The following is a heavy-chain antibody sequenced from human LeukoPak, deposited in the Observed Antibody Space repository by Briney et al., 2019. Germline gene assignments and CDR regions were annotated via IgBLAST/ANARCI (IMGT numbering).Heavy chain of an antibody. V-gene: IGHV4-31*03. CDR1: GGSISSGGYY. Sequence: NPSQTLSLTCTVSGGSISSGGYYWSWIRQHPGKGLEWIGYIYYSGSTYYNPSLKSRVTISVDTSKNQFSLKLSSVTAADTAVYYCAGSSGGDFWNGYRLYFAYWGQGSLVTVSP. CDR3: AGSSGGDFWNGYRLYFAY. D-gene: IGHD3-3*01. CDR2: IYYSGST. J-gene: IGHJ4*02.